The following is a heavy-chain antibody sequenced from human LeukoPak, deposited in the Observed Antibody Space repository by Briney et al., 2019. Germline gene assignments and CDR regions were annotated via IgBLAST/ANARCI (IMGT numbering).Heavy chain of an antibody. CDR2: IYSGGST. Sequence: GGSLRLSCAASGFTVSSNYMSWVRQAPGKGLEWVSVIYSGGSTYYADSVKGRFTISRDNSENTPYLQMNSLRAEDTAVYYCAKDRGYSYGYPDAFDIWGQGTMVTVSS. V-gene: IGHV3-53*01. D-gene: IGHD5-18*01. CDR1: GFTVSSNY. CDR3: AKDRGYSYGYPDAFDI. J-gene: IGHJ3*02.